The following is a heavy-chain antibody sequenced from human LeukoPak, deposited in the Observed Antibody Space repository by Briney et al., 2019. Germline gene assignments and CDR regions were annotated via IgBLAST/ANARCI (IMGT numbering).Heavy chain of an antibody. CDR1: GFTLSDYW. CDR2: INNDGTYT. CDR3: AELGITMIGGV. D-gene: IGHD3-10*02. J-gene: IGHJ6*04. V-gene: IGHV3-74*01. Sequence: GGSLRLSCAASGFTLSDYWMHWVRQAPGKGLVWVSRINNDGTYTPYADSVKGRFTISRDNAKNSLYLQMNSLRAEDTAVYYCAELGITMIGGVWGKGTTVTISS.